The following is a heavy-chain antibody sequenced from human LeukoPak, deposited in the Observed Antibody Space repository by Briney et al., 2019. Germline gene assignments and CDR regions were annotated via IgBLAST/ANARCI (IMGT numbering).Heavy chain of an antibody. Sequence: SETLSLTCTVSGGSISSNSYYWGWIRQPPGKGLEWIGSIYYSGNTYYNPSLKSRVSVSVDTSKNQFSLKLSSVTAADTAVYYCAREHSGSYEPFFDYWGQGTLVTVSS. CDR3: AREHSGSYEPFFDY. J-gene: IGHJ4*02. CDR2: IYYSGNT. D-gene: IGHD1-26*01. V-gene: IGHV4-39*07. CDR1: GGSISSNSYY.